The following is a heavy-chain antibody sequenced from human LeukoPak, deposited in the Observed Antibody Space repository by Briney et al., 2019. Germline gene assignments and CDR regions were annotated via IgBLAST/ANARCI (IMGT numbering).Heavy chain of an antibody. CDR1: GGSISSGDYY. D-gene: IGHD6-13*01. CDR3: ARGRTGAAGFFDY. CDR2: ISYSGST. J-gene: IGHJ4*02. Sequence: PSQTLSLTCTVSGGSISSGDYYWSWIRQPPGKGLEWIGYISYSGSTKYNPSLKSRVTISVDTSKNQFSLKLDSVTAADTAVYYCARGRTGAAGFFDYWGQGTLVTVSS. V-gene: IGHV4-61*08.